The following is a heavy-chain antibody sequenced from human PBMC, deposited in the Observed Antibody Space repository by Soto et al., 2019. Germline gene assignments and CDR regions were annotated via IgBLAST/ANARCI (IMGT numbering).Heavy chain of an antibody. D-gene: IGHD3-22*01. CDR3: ARLRYYHSSGNPFDY. V-gene: IGHV4-59*01. Sequence: SETLSLTCTVSGGSISSYYWIWIRQPPGKGLEWIGYIYYSGSTNYNPSLKSRVTISVDTSKNQFSLKLSPVTAADTAVYYCARLRYYHSSGNPFDYWVQGTLVTVSS. CDR1: GGSISSYY. CDR2: IYYSGST. J-gene: IGHJ4*02.